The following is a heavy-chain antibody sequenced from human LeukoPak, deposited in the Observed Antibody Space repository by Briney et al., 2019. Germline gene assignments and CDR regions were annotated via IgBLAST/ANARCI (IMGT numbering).Heavy chain of an antibody. CDR2: IYYSGST. Sequence: SETLSLTCTVSGGSISSYYWSWIRQPPGKGLEWIGYIYYSGSTNYNPSLKSRVTISVDTSKNQFSPKLSSVTAADTAVYYCAREGGIAVAGTRSFDFDYWGQGTLVTVSS. V-gene: IGHV4-59*01. J-gene: IGHJ4*02. D-gene: IGHD6-19*01. CDR3: AREGGIAVAGTRSFDFDY. CDR1: GGSISSYY.